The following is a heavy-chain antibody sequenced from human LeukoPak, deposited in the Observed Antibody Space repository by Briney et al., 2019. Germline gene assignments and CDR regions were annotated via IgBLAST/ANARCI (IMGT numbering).Heavy chain of an antibody. J-gene: IGHJ4*02. D-gene: IGHD3-22*01. CDR2: ISSSSDYI. V-gene: IGHV3-21*01. CDR1: GFTFNNYI. CDR3: AKDGGAYYYDSSGYTYYFDY. Sequence: GGSLRLSCAASGFTFNNYIMNWVRQAPGKGLEWVSSISSSSDYIYYADSVKGRFTISRDNAKNSLYLQMNSLRAEDTAVYYCAKDGGAYYYDSSGYTYYFDYWGQGTLVTVSS.